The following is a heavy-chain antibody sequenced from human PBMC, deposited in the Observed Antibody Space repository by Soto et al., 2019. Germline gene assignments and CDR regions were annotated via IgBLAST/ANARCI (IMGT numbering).Heavy chain of an antibody. J-gene: IGHJ4*02. CDR2: IIPILGIA. V-gene: IGHV1-69*02. Sequence: QVHLVQSGAEVKKPGSSVKVSCKASGGTFSSNTMSWVRQAPGQGLEWMGRIIPILGIANYAQKFQARITITTDKSTSTAYMELSSLRSEYTAVYYCATVGYMYTSFDYWGQGTLVIVSS. CDR1: GGTFSSNT. D-gene: IGHD5-18*01. CDR3: ATVGYMYTSFDY.